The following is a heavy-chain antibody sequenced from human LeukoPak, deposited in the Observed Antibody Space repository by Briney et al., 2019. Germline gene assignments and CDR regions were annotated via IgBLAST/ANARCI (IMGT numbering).Heavy chain of an antibody. Sequence: SVKVSCKASGGTFSSYAISWVRQAPGQGLEWMGRIIPILGIANYAQKFQGRVTITADKSTSTAYMELSSLRSEDTAVYYCARDRPFSEFLVKSSFGGVSDYYFDYWGQGTLVTVSS. J-gene: IGHJ4*02. CDR2: IIPILGIA. V-gene: IGHV1-69*04. CDR3: ARDRPFSEFLVKSSFGGVSDYYFDY. CDR1: GGTFSSYA. D-gene: IGHD3-16*01.